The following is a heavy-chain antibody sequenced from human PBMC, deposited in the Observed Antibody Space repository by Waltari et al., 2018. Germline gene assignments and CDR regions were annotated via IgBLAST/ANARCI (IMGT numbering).Heavy chain of an antibody. Sequence: QVQLVESGGGLVKPGGSLRLSCAASGFTFRDYYLSWIRQAPGKGLEWVSYISSSGSNIYYADSVKGRFTISRDNAKNSLYLQMNSLRAEDTAVYYCARERSSGYDFNFDYWGQGTLVTVSS. D-gene: IGHD5-12*01. V-gene: IGHV3-11*04. J-gene: IGHJ4*02. CDR2: ISSSGSNI. CDR3: ARERSSGYDFNFDY. CDR1: GFTFRDYY.